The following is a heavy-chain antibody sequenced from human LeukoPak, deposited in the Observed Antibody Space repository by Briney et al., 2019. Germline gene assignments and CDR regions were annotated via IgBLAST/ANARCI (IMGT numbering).Heavy chain of an antibody. CDR2: TWHDGSNK. J-gene: IGHJ4*02. CDR3: AKDTVEYYYDSSGYY. V-gene: IGHV3-33*06. Sequence: PGGSLRLSCAATGFMFSTYAMQWVRQAPGKGLEGVAVTWHDGSNKYYADSVKGRFTISRDNSKNTLYLQMNSLRAEDTAVYYCAKDTVEYYYDSSGYYWGQGTLVTVSS. CDR1: GFMFSTYA. D-gene: IGHD3-22*01.